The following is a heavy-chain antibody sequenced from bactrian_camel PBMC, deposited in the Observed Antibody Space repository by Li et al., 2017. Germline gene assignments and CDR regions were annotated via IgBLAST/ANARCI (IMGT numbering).Heavy chain of an antibody. V-gene: IGHV3S1*01. CDR2: IATGSGNT. Sequence: HVQLVESGGGSVQAGGSLKLSCGIRGYAYYRNCWAWFRQAPGKEREGVARIATGSGNTYYAGSVKGRFTISLDSARNTVYLQMNNLQPEDAATYYCAEGRGSRGEHCYSLNYWGQGTQVTVS. CDR1: GYAYYRNC. J-gene: IGHJ4*01. CDR3: AEGRGSRGEHCYSLNY. D-gene: IGHD6*01.